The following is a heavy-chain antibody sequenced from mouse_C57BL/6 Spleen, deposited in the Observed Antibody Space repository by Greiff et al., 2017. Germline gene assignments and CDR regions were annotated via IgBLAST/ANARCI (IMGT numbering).Heavy chain of an antibody. CDR3: ARHETRGLRRPTGFDY. V-gene: IGHV1-62-2*01. CDR2: FYPGSGRI. D-gene: IGHD2-4*01. Sequence: QVQLQESGAELVKPGASVKLSCKATGFTLIECTMPWVKQRSGQGLEWIGWFYPGSGRIKYNEKFQDKATLTADKSSSTFYMELSRLTSEDCAVYFCARHETRGLRRPTGFDYLGQGTTLTVSS. CDR1: GFTLIECT. J-gene: IGHJ2*01.